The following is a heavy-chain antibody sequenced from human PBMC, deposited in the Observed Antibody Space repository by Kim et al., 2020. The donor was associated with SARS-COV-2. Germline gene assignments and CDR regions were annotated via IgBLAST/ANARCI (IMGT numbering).Heavy chain of an antibody. CDR2: ISSSSSYT. CDR3: ARDLTVNGYYDILTGYFFSYNWFDP. CDR1: GFTFSDYY. Sequence: GGSLRLSCAASGFTFSDYYMSWIRQAPGKGLEWVSYISSSSSYTNYADSVKGRFTISRDNAKNSLYLQMNSLRAEDTAVYYCARDLTVNGYYDILTGYFFSYNWFDPWGQGTLVTVSS. V-gene: IGHV3-11*05. J-gene: IGHJ5*02. D-gene: IGHD3-9*01.